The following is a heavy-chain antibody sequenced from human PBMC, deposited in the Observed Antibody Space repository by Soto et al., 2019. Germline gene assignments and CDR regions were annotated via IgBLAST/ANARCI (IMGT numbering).Heavy chain of an antibody. Sequence: GASVKVSCKASGGTFSSYAISWVRQAPGQGLEWMGGIIPIFGTANYAQKFQGRVTITADESTSTAYMELSSLRSEDTAVYYCARGPQQLVRAAYYYYYGMAVWGQGTTVTVSS. CDR1: GGTFSSYA. CDR2: IIPIFGTA. J-gene: IGHJ6*02. D-gene: IGHD6-13*01. V-gene: IGHV1-69*13. CDR3: ARGPQQLVRAAYYYYYGMAV.